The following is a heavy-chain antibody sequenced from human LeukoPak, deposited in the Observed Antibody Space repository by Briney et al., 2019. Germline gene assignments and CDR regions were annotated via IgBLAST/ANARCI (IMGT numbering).Heavy chain of an antibody. CDR2: IIPIFGTA. D-gene: IGHD3-16*01. Sequence: SVKVSCKASGYTFTGYYMHWVRQAPGQGLEWMGGIIPIFGTANYAQKFQGRVTITADESTSTAYMELSSPRSEDTAVYYCARVRGGRSWYYYGMDVWGRGTTVTVSS. V-gene: IGHV1-69*13. J-gene: IGHJ6*02. CDR3: ARVRGGRSWYYYGMDV. CDR1: GYTFTGYY.